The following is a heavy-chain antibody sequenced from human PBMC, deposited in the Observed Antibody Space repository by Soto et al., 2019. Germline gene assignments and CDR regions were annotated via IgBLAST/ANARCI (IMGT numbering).Heavy chain of an antibody. CDR2: MNPYNGNT. CDR1: GYTFTTYD. Sequence: ASVKVSCKASGYTFTTYDIHWVRQVTGHGLEWMGWMNPYNGNTGSTQKFQGRVTMTRNTSISTVYMELTSLRSEDTAVYYCARRKERSGPNYFDYWGHGSLVTVSS. J-gene: IGHJ4*01. D-gene: IGHD6-25*01. V-gene: IGHV1-8*01. CDR3: ARRKERSGPNYFDY.